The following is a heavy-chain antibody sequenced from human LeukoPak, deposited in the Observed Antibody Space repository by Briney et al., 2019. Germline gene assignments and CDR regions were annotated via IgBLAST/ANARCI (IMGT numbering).Heavy chain of an antibody. CDR2: IYTDDTT. D-gene: IGHD3-10*01. Sequence: GGSLRLSCAASGFIVGHYYMSWVRQAPGKGLECVSVIYTDDTTYYADSVKGRFTISRDDSKNTLYLQMNSLRAEDTAVYYCARDFHYGSGSFDYWGQGTLVTVSS. J-gene: IGHJ4*02. V-gene: IGHV3-53*01. CDR3: ARDFHYGSGSFDY. CDR1: GFIVGHYY.